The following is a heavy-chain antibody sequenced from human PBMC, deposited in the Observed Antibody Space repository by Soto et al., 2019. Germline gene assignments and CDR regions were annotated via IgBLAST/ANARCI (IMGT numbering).Heavy chain of an antibody. CDR1: GGSISSGDDY. Sequence: PSETLSLTCTVSGGSISSGDDYWSWIRQPPGKGLEWIGYIYYSGSTNYNPSLKSRVTISVDTSKNQFSLKLSSVTAADTAVYYCARGVTMIVVVRPAFDIWGQGTMVTVSS. J-gene: IGHJ3*02. CDR2: IYYSGST. V-gene: IGHV4-30-4*01. D-gene: IGHD3-22*01. CDR3: ARGVTMIVVVRPAFDI.